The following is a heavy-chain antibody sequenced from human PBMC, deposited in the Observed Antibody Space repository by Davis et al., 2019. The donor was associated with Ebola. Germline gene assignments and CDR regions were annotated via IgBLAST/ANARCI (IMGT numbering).Heavy chain of an antibody. D-gene: IGHD3-3*01. Sequence: PGGSLRLSCAASGFTFSSYSMNWVRQAPGKGLEWVSSISSSSSYIYYADSVKGRFTISRDNAKNSLYLQMNSLRAEDTAVYYCARAPDDFWSGFKGFVDYWGQGTLVTVSS. V-gene: IGHV3-21*01. J-gene: IGHJ4*02. CDR2: ISSSSSYI. CDR1: GFTFSSYS. CDR3: ARAPDDFWSGFKGFVDY.